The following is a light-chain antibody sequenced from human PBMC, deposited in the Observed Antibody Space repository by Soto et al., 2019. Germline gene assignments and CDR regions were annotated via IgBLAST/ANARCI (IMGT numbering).Light chain of an antibody. CDR3: QQLNSYPRT. CDR2: AAS. Sequence: DIQLTQSPSFLSASVGDRVTITCRASQGISSYLAWYQQKPGKAPKLLIYAASTLQSGVPSRFSGSGSGTEFTLTISSLQPEDFAPYSCQQLNSYPRTFGQGTKVEIK. CDR1: QGISSY. J-gene: IGKJ1*01. V-gene: IGKV1-9*01.